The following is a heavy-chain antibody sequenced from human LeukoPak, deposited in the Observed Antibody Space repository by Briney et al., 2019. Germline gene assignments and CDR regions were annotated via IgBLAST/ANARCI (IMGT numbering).Heavy chain of an antibody. V-gene: IGHV3-23*01. CDR1: GFTFSSYA. CDR2: ISGSGGST. D-gene: IGHD3-22*01. CDR3: AKDSRNMIVVVISGSVVFDI. J-gene: IGHJ3*02. Sequence: PGGSLRLSCAASGFTFSSYAMSWVRQAPGKGLEWVSAISGSGGSTYYADSVKGRFTISRDNSKNTLYLQMNSLRAEDTAVYYCAKDSRNMIVVVISGSVVFDIWAQGTMVTVSS.